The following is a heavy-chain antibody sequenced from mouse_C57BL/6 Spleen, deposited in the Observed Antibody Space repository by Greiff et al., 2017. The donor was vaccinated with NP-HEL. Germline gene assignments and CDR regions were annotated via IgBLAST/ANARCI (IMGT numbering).Heavy chain of an antibody. CDR1: GYAFSSSW. CDR3: ARRGSNYAFDY. Sequence: QVQLQQSGPELVKPGASVKISCKASGYAFSSSWMNWVKQRPGKGLEWIGRIYPGDGDTNYNGKFKGKATLTADKSSSTAYMQLSSLTSEDSAVYFCARRGSNYAFDYWGQGTTLTVSS. D-gene: IGHD2-5*01. V-gene: IGHV1-82*01. J-gene: IGHJ2*01. CDR2: IYPGDGDT.